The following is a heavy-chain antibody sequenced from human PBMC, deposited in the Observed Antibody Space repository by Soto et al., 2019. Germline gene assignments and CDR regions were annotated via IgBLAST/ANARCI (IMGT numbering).Heavy chain of an antibody. Sequence: GGSLRLSCAASGFTFSSYAMSWVRQAPGKGLEWVSAISGSGGSTYYADSVKGRFTISRDNSKNTPYLQMNSLRAEDTAVYYCAKKTLAVTTPFDYWGQGTLVTVSS. J-gene: IGHJ4*02. V-gene: IGHV3-23*01. CDR2: ISGSGGST. D-gene: IGHD4-17*01. CDR1: GFTFSSYA. CDR3: AKKTLAVTTPFDY.